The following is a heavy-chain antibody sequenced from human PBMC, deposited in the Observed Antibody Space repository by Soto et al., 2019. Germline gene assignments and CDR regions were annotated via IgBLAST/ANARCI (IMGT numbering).Heavy chain of an antibody. CDR2: TRNKANGYTT. D-gene: IGHD3-22*01. J-gene: IGHJ4*02. V-gene: IGHV3-72*01. CDR3: ARLFYSDTSAYFV. CDR1: GFTLNDHY. Sequence: GSMRLSSAASGFTLNDHYIDWVRQAQEKGLEWVGRTRNKANGYTTEYPASVKGRFTISRDSSKNSLYLQMNSLKTEDTAVYYCARLFYSDTSAYFVWGQGTLVTVSS.